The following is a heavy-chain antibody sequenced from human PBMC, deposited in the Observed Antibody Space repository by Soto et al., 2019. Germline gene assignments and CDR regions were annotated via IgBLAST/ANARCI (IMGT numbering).Heavy chain of an antibody. CDR3: ARGYPTITLVLGVIIRGFDS. Sequence: SETLSLTCAVYGGSFSGYYWSWIRQPPWKGLEWIGEINHSGSTNYNPSLKSRVTISVDTSKNQFSLKLSSVTAADTAVYYCARGYPTITLVLGVIIRGFDSRCPGTLVSLFS. CDR2: INHSGST. CDR1: GGSFSGYY. D-gene: IGHD3-10*01. V-gene: IGHV4-34*01. J-gene: IGHJ5*01.